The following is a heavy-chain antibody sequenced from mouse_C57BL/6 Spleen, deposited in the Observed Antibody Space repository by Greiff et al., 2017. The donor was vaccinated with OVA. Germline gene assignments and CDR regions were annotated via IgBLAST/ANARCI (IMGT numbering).Heavy chain of an antibody. Sequence: QVQLQQPGAELVKPGASVKMSCKASGYTFTSYWITWVKQRPGQGLEWIGDIYPGSGSTNYNEKFKSKATLTVDTSSSTAYMQLSSLTSEDSAVYYCARSGYSNSIYYLDYWGQGTTLTVSS. D-gene: IGHD2-5*01. CDR2: IYPGSGST. V-gene: IGHV1-55*01. J-gene: IGHJ2*01. CDR3: ARSGYSNSIYYLDY. CDR1: GYTFTSYW.